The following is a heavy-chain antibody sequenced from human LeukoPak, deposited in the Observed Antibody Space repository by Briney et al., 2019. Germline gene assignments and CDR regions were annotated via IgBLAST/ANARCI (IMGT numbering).Heavy chain of an antibody. CDR3: ARSVGTTVTPHFDY. CDR1: GGSISSGGFS. Sequence: SETLSLTCTVSGGSISSGGFSWNWIRQHPGKGLEWIGYIYYSGSTYYNPSLKSRVTISVDTSKNQFSLKLSSMTAADTAVYCCARSVGTTVTPHFDYWGQGTLVTVSS. D-gene: IGHD4-17*01. V-gene: IGHV4-31*03. J-gene: IGHJ4*02. CDR2: IYYSGST.